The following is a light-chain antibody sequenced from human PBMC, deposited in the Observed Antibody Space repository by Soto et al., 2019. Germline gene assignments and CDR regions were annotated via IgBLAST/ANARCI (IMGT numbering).Light chain of an antibody. CDR2: KAS. V-gene: IGKV1-5*03. J-gene: IGKJ2*01. Sequence: DIQMTQSPSTLSASVGDRVTITCRASQSISTWLAWYQQKPGTAPKLLIYKASTLESGVPPRSSGSRSGTEFTLTVSSLQPDDFATYYCQQYNDSFPYTFGQGTKLEIK. CDR1: QSISTW. CDR3: QQYNDSFPYT.